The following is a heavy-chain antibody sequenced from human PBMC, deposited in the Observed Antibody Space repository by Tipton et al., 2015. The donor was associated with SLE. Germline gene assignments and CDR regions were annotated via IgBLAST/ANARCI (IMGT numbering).Heavy chain of an antibody. D-gene: IGHD3-22*01. V-gene: IGHV3-11*05. J-gene: IGHJ4*02. CDR2: SSSTSTYV. CDR1: GFSISDYY. CDR3: ARGWKYYYDSSGYSDFDY. Sequence: SLRLSCAASGFSISDYYMSWIRQAPGKGLEWVSYSSSTSTYVHYADSVKGRFTISRDNAKNSLYLQMNSLRAEDTALYYCARGWKYYYDSSGYSDFDYWGQGTLVTVSS.